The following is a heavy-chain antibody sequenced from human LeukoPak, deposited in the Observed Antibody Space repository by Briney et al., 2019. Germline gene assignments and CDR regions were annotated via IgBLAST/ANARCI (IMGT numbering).Heavy chain of an antibody. J-gene: IGHJ4*02. Sequence: GGSLRLSCAASGFTFSSYAMHWVRQAPGKGLEYVSAISSNGGSTYYANSVKGRFTISRDNSKNTVYLQMGSLRAEDMAVYYCASQAYGLFHYWGQGTLVTVSS. V-gene: IGHV3-64*01. CDR3: ASQAYGLFHY. CDR2: ISSNGGST. CDR1: GFTFSSYA. D-gene: IGHD3-16*01.